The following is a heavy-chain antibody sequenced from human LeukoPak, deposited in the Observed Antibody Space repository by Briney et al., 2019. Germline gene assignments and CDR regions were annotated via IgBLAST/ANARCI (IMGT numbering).Heavy chain of an antibody. CDR2: INPNSGGT. CDR3: ARVGYYDSSAQP. D-gene: IGHD3-22*01. V-gene: IGHV1-2*06. CDR1: GYTFTSYG. Sequence: ASVKVSCKASGYTFTSYGISWVRQAPGQGLEWMGRINPNSGGTNYAQKFQGRVTMTRDTSISTAYMELSRLRSDDTAVYYCARVGYYDSSAQPWGQGTLVTVSS. J-gene: IGHJ4*02.